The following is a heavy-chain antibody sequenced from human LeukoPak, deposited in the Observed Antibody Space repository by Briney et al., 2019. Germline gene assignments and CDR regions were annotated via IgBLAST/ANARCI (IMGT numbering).Heavy chain of an antibody. D-gene: IGHD6-19*01. J-gene: IGHJ4*02. Sequence: GGSLRLSCAASGFTFSSYSMNWVRQAPGKGLEWVSSISSSSSYIYYADSVKGRFTISRDNAKNSLYLQMNSLRAEDTAVYYCAKDLVTGYGSSGWHSGCFDYWGQGTLVTVSS. CDR3: AKDLVTGYGSSGWHSGCFDY. CDR2: ISSSSSYI. V-gene: IGHV3-21*01. CDR1: GFTFSSYS.